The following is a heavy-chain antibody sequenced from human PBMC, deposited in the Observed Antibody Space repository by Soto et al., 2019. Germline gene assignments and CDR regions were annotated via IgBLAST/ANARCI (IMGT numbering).Heavy chain of an antibody. V-gene: IGHV1-8*01. J-gene: IGHJ6*03. Sequence: ASVKVSCTASGYTFTSYDINWVRQATGQGLEWMGWMNPNSGNTGYAQKFQGRVTMTRNTSISTAYMELSSLRSEDTAVYYCARPYPPTLPPFYYVWGVYKNYYYYYYMAVGGKGPRATVPS. D-gene: IGHD3-16*01. CDR3: ARPYPPTLPPFYYVWGVYKNYYYYYYMAV. CDR2: MNPNSGNT. CDR1: GYTFTSYD.